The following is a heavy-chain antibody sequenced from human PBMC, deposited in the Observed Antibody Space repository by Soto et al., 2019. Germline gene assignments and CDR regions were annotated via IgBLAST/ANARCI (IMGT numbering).Heavy chain of an antibody. V-gene: IGHV4-34*01. Sequence: KQSQTLSLTCAVYGGSFSGYYWSWIRQPPGKGLEWIGEINHSGSTNYNPSLKSRVTISVDTSKNQFSLKLSSVTAADTAVYYCARGLDYDYVWGSYRSIRWFDPWGQGTLVTVSS. CDR1: GGSFSGYY. J-gene: IGHJ5*02. CDR3: ARGLDYDYVWGSYRSIRWFDP. D-gene: IGHD3-16*02. CDR2: INHSGST.